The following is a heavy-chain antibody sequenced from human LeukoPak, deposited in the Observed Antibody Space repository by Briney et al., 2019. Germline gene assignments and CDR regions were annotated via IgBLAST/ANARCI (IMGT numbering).Heavy chain of an antibody. CDR2: IIPIFGTA. CDR3: ARNYGGTRDFDY. J-gene: IGHJ4*02. D-gene: IGHD4-23*01. Sequence: ASVKVSCKASGGTFSSYAISWVRQAPGQGLEWMGGIIPIFGTANYAQKFLGRVTITADESTSTAYMELSSLRSEDTAVYYCARNYGGTRDFDYWGQGTLVTVSS. V-gene: IGHV1-69*13. CDR1: GGTFSSYA.